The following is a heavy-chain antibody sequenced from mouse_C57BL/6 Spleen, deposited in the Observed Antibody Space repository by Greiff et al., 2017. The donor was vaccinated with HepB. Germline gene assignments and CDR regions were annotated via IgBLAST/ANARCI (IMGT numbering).Heavy chain of an antibody. J-gene: IGHJ1*03. Sequence: QVQLQQSGAELVKPGASVKISCKASGYAFSSYWMNWVKQRPGKGLEWIGQIYPGDGDTNYNGEFKGKATLTADKSSSTAYMQLSSLTSEDSAVYFCAKLTGASYWYFDVWGTGTTVTVSS. V-gene: IGHV1-80*01. CDR2: IYPGDGDT. CDR1: GYAFSSYW. D-gene: IGHD4-1*01. CDR3: AKLTGASYWYFDV.